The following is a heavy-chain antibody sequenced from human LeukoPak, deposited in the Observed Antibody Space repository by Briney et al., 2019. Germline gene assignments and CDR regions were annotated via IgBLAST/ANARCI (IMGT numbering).Heavy chain of an antibody. CDR2: IYFRGST. Sequence: PSETLSLTCTVSGDSMSGYYWSWIRQPPGQGLKWIAYIYFRGSTTYTPSLTGRLTMSVDTSRNQFSLNLRSVTAADTAVYYCARHLNSAYYYHFDFWGPGTLVTVSS. CDR1: GDSMSGYY. CDR3: ARHLNSAYYYHFDF. J-gene: IGHJ4*02. V-gene: IGHV4-59*08. D-gene: IGHD5-12*01.